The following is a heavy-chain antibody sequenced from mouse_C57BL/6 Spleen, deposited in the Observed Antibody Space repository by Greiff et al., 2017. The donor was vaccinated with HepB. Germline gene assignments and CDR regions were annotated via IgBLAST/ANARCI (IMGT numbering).Heavy chain of an antibody. V-gene: IGHV1-4*01. Sequence: QVQLKESGAELARPGASVKMSCKASGYTFTSYTMHWVKQRPGQGLEWIGYINPSSGYTKYNQKFKDKATLTADKSSSTAYMQLSSLTSEDSAVYYCARLYYGSSYYAMDYWGQGTSVTVSS. J-gene: IGHJ4*01. D-gene: IGHD1-1*01. CDR3: ARLYYGSSYYAMDY. CDR2: INPSSGYT. CDR1: GYTFTSYT.